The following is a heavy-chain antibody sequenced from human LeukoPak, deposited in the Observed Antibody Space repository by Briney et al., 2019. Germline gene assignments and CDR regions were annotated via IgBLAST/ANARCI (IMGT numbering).Heavy chain of an antibody. V-gene: IGHV3-23*01. CDR3: ARGTGGIAAAGTLGY. CDR1: GFTFSSYA. CDR2: ISGSGGST. J-gene: IGHJ4*02. Sequence: QPGGSLRLSCAASGFTFSSYAMSWVRQAPGKGLEWVSAISGSGGSTYYADSVKGRFTISRDNAKNSLYLQMNSLRAEDTAVYYCARGTGGIAAAGTLGYWGQGTLVTVSS. D-gene: IGHD6-13*01.